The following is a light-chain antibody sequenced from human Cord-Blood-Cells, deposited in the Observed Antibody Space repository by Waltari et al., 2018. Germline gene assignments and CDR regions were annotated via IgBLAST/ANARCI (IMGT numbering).Light chain of an antibody. CDR3: SSYTSSSTLVV. CDR2: DVS. CDR1: SSAVGGFNS. Sequence: QSALTQPASVSGSPGQSITISCTGTSSAVGGFNSVSWYQQHPGKAPKLMIYDVSNRPSGVSNRFSGSKSGNTASLTTSGLQAEDEADYYCSSYTSSSTLVVFGGGTKLTVL. J-gene: IGLJ2*01. V-gene: IGLV2-14*01.